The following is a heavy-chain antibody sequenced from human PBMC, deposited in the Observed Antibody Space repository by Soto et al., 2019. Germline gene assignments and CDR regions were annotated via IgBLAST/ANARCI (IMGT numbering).Heavy chain of an antibody. CDR1: GFTFSSYA. V-gene: IGHV3-23*01. J-gene: IGHJ4*02. Sequence: EVQLLESGGGLVQPGGSLRLSCAASGFTFSSYAMSWVRQAPGKGLEWVSAISGSGGSTYYADSVKGRFTISRDNSKNTLYLKMNSLRAEDTAVYYCAKAPQKDVHYSGWTDYWGQGTLVTVSS. CDR2: ISGSGGST. D-gene: IGHD6-19*01. CDR3: AKAPQKDVHYSGWTDY.